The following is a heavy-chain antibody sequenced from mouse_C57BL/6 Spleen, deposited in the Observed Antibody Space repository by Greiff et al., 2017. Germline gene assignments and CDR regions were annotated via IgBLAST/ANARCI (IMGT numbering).Heavy chain of an antibody. V-gene: IGHV1-55*01. CDR1: GYTFTSYW. J-gene: IGHJ4*01. CDR2: IYPGSGST. Sequence: VQLQQSGAELVKPGASVKMSCKASGYTFTSYWITWVKQRPGQGLEWIGDIYPGSGSTNYNEKFKSKATLTVDTSSSTAYMQLSSLTSEDSAVYYCARDDYDGGYYAMDYWGQGTSVTVSS. D-gene: IGHD2-4*01. CDR3: ARDDYDGGYYAMDY.